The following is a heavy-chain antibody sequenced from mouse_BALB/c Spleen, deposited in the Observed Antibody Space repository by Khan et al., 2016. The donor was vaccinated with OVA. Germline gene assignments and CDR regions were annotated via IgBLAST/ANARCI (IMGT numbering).Heavy chain of an antibody. CDR3: ASHLTGSFAY. CDR2: ISSGGDYT. V-gene: IGHV5-6*01. CDR1: GFSFSSYS. J-gene: IGHJ3*01. D-gene: IGHD4-1*01. Sequence: EVELVESGGDLVKPGGSLKLSCAASGFSFSSYSMSWVRQTPDKRLEWVATISSGGDYTYYPDIVKRRFTISRDNAKNTQYLQMSSLKSEDKAMYYCASHLTGSFAYWGQGTLVTVSA.